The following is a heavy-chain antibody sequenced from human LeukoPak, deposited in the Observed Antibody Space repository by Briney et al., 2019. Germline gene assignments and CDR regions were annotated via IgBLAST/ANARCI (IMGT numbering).Heavy chain of an antibody. J-gene: IGHJ4*02. CDR2: IYYSGSA. Sequence: PSETLSLTCTVSGDSISSNYWNWIRQPPGKGLEWIGSIYYSGSANYNPSLKSRVTISVDTSKNQFSLKQSSVTAADTAVYYCARLGEYSSGSLFDYWGQGTLVTVSS. CDR1: GDSISSNY. V-gene: IGHV4-59*08. D-gene: IGHD3-22*01. CDR3: ARLGEYSSGSLFDY.